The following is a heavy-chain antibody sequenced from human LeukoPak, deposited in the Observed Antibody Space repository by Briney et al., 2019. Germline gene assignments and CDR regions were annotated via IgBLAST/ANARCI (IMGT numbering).Heavy chain of an antibody. V-gene: IGHV4-59*01. CDR3: ARDDYGDYVRAFDI. J-gene: IGHJ3*02. Sequence: SETLSLTCTGSGGSISSYYWSWIRQPPGKGLEWIGYIYYSGSTNYNPSLKSRVTISVDTSKNQFSLKLSSVTAADTAVYYCARDDYGDYVRAFDIWGQGTMVTVSS. D-gene: IGHD4-17*01. CDR2: IYYSGST. CDR1: GGSISSYY.